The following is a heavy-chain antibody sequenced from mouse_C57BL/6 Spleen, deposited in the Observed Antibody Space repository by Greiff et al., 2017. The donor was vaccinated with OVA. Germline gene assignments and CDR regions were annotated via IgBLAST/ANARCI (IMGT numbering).Heavy chain of an antibody. Sequence: QVQLQQPGAELVKPGASVKLSCKASGYTFTSYWMQWVKQRPGQGLEWIGEIDPSDSYTNYNQKFKGKATLTVDTSSSTAYMQLSSLTSEDSAVYYCARSDDGYPYWGQGTTLTVSS. D-gene: IGHD2-3*01. J-gene: IGHJ2*01. CDR1: GYTFTSYW. CDR3: ARSDDGYPY. CDR2: IDPSDSYT. V-gene: IGHV1-50*01.